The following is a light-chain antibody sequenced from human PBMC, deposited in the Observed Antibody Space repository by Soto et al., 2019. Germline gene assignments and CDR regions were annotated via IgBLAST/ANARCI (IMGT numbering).Light chain of an antibody. Sequence: DIQMTQSPSSLSVSLGERATINCKSSQSLLYSSNNKNYLAWYQQKPGQPPKLLIFWASTRESGVPDRFSGSGSGTDFTLTISRLQAEYVAVYYCQQYYYTPYSFGQGTKLEIK. CDR3: QQYYYTPYS. CDR2: WAS. V-gene: IGKV4-1*01. CDR1: QSLLYSSNNKNY. J-gene: IGKJ2*03.